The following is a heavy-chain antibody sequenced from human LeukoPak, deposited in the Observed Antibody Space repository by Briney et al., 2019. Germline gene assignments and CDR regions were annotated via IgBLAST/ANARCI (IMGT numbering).Heavy chain of an antibody. J-gene: IGHJ4*02. CDR1: GFTFSSYW. D-gene: IGHD6-19*01. Sequence: PGGSLRLSCAASGFTFSSYWMNWVRQAPGKGLEWVANIKQDGSEKYYVDSVKGRFTISRDSAENSLYLQMNSLRAEDTAVYYCARDHVVAGIVFDYWGQGTRLTVSS. CDR2: IKQDGSEK. CDR3: ARDHVVAGIVFDY. V-gene: IGHV3-7*01.